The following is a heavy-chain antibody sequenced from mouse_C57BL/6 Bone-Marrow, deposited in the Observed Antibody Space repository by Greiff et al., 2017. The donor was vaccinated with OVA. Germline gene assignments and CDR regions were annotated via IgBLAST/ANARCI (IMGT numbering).Heavy chain of an antibody. Sequence: VQLQQSGPELVKPGASVKISCKASGYSFTGYYMNWVKQSPEKSLEWIGEINPSTGGTTYNQKFKAKATLTVDKSSSTSYMQLKSLTSEVSAVYYCAKGGTSPVAYWGQGTRVTVSA. CDR1: GYSFTGYY. CDR2: INPSTGGT. D-gene: IGHD4-1*01. CDR3: AKGGTSPVAY. V-gene: IGHV1-42*01. J-gene: IGHJ3*01.